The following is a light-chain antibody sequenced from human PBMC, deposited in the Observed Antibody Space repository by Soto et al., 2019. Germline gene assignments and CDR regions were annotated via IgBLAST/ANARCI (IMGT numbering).Light chain of an antibody. J-gene: IGKJ2*01. V-gene: IGKV2-28*01. CDR3: MQARQTRYT. CDR2: LGS. Sequence: DIVMTQSPLSLPVTPGEPASISCRSSQSLLHSNGYNYLDWYLQKPGQSPQLLIYLGSHRASGVPDRFSGSGSGTDFTLKISSVAAADVAFYWCMQARQTRYTFGEVTKL. CDR1: QSLLHSNGYNY.